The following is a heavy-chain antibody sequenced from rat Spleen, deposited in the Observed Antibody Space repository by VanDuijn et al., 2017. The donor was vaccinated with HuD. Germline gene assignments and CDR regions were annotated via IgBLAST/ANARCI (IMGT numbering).Heavy chain of an antibody. Sequence: QVQLKESGPGLVQPSQTLSLTCTVSGFSLTNYHVSWVRQPPGKGLEWMGVIWTGGSTAYNSSFKSRLSVSRDISKSQVFLSVNSLRSEDTATYHCTRDTLWGNGNYFDYWGQGVMVTVSS. CDR3: TRDTLWGNGNYFDY. V-gene: IGHV2-43*01. D-gene: IGHD1-7*01. CDR2: IWTGGST. J-gene: IGHJ2*01. CDR1: GFSLTNYH.